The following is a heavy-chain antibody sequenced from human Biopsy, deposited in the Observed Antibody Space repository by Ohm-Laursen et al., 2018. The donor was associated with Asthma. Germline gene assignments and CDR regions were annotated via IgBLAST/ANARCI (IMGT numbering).Heavy chain of an antibody. V-gene: IGHV4-31*03. CDR1: GYSISNGGYY. CDR3: ARDYYDFWNRSVYTYFGMDV. D-gene: IGHD3-3*01. Sequence: SQTLSLTCSVSGYSISNGGYYWTWVRQRPGKGLEWIGNIYHRGNTKYNPSLKSRLSFSVDTSKNQFSQKLSSLTAADTAIYFCARDYYDFWNRSVYTYFGMDVWGRGTTVVVSS. J-gene: IGHJ6*02. CDR2: IYHRGNT.